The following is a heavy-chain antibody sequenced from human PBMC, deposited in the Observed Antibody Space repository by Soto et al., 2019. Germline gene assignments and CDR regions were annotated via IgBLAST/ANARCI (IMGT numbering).Heavy chain of an antibody. D-gene: IGHD3-22*01. CDR3: ASQHYYDSSGYYVVY. J-gene: IGHJ4*02. CDR1: GGSISSYY. V-gene: IGHV4-59*04. CDR2: IHYSGST. Sequence: SETLSLTCTVSGGSISSYYWSWIRQPPEKGLEWIGNIHYSGSTYYDSSLKSRVTISVDTSKNQFSLKLSSVTAADTAVYYCASQHYYDSSGYYVVYWGQGTLVTVSS.